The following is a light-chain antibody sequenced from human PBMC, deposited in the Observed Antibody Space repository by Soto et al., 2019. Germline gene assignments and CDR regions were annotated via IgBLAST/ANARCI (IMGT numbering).Light chain of an antibody. V-gene: IGKV1-12*01. Sequence: DIQMTQSPSSLSASVGDRFTITCQASQDIAGYLAWYQHKPGRTPELLIHGASRLQSGVPARFSGSGSGTDFTLSINSLQPEDFATYYCQQAYSFPITFGQGTRLEIK. J-gene: IGKJ5*01. CDR1: QDIAGY. CDR3: QQAYSFPIT. CDR2: GAS.